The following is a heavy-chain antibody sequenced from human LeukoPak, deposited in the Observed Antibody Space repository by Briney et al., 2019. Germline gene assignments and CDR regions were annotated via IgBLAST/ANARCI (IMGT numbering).Heavy chain of an antibody. J-gene: IGHJ5*02. Sequence: PGGSLRLSCAASGFTFSDYYMSWIRQAPGKGLEWVSYISSSGSTIYYADSVKGRFTISRDNAKNSLYLQMNSMRAEYTAVYYCASEGTFGGVINWFDPWGQGTLVTVSS. CDR2: ISSSGSTI. D-gene: IGHD3-16*01. CDR1: GFTFSDYY. CDR3: ASEGTFGGVINWFDP. V-gene: IGHV3-11*04.